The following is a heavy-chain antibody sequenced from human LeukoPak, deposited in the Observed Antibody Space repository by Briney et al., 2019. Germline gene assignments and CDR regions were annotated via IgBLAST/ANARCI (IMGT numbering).Heavy chain of an antibody. Sequence: SVKVSCKASGFTFTSSAVQWVRQARGQRLGWIGWIVVGSGNTNYAQKFQERVTITRDMSTSTAYMELSSLRSEDTAVYYCAGGSGSYYNSPFDYWGQGTLVTVSS. CDR2: IVVGSGNT. J-gene: IGHJ4*02. CDR3: AGGSGSYYNSPFDY. CDR1: GFTFTSSA. D-gene: IGHD3-10*01. V-gene: IGHV1-58*01.